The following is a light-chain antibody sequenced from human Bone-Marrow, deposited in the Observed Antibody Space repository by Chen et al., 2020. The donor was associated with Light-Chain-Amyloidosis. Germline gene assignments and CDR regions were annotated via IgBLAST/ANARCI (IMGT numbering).Light chain of an antibody. J-gene: IGLJ3*02. CDR2: DVS. CDR3: SSYTTSSTRV. CDR1: SSDVGGYIY. V-gene: IGLV2-14*03. Sequence: QSALTQPASVSGSPGQSITISCTGTSSDVGGYIYVSWYQQHPGKAPKLMIYDVSNRPSGVSTRFSVSKSGNTASLTIAGLQAEDEADYYCSSYTTSSTRVFGGGTKVTVL.